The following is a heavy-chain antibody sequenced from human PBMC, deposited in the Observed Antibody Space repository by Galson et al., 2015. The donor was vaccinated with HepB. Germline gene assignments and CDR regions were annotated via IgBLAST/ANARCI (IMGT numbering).Heavy chain of an antibody. CDR3: ARDQNGGDV. CDR1: GFTFRNYP. CDR2: LSYDGRNE. D-gene: IGHD1-1*01. J-gene: IGHJ6*02. Sequence: SLRLSCAASGFTFRNYPMHWVRQAPGKGLEWVAALSYDGRNEYYADSVKGRFTVSRDNSKNTLYLQMNSLITEETAMYYCARDQNGGDVWGQGTTVTVSS. V-gene: IGHV3-30*03.